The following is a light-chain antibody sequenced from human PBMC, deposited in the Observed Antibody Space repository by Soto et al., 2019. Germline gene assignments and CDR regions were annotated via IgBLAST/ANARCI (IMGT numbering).Light chain of an antibody. CDR1: QSVSSSY. CDR2: DAS. Sequence: EVVLTQSPGTLSLSPGERATLSCRASQSVSSSYLAWYQQKPGQAPRLLIYDASNRATGIPARFSGSGSETDFTLTISSLEPEDFGVYYCLHRMNWPLTFGQGTRLEI. J-gene: IGKJ5*01. V-gene: IGKV3D-20*02. CDR3: LHRMNWPLT.